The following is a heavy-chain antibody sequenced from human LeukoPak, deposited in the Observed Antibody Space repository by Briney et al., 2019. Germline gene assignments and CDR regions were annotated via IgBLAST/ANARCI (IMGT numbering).Heavy chain of an antibody. D-gene: IGHD6-19*01. Sequence: GGSLRLSCAASGFTFSSYAMSWVRQAPGKGLECVSAISGGGPVTYYTDSVKGRFTISRDNSKNTLYLEMNSLRAEDTAVYYCARRGSSGWYDYWGQGTLVTDSS. CDR2: ISGGGPVT. V-gene: IGHV3-23*01. J-gene: IGHJ4*02. CDR1: GFTFSSYA. CDR3: ARRGSSGWYDY.